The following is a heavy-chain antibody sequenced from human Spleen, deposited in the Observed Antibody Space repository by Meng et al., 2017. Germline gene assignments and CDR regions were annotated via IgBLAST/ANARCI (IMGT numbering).Heavy chain of an antibody. CDR2: IGTAGDT. D-gene: IGHD4-17*01. V-gene: IGHV3-13*01. J-gene: IGHJ6*01. CDR3: ARGYGDYEFGLDGMDV. Sequence: GESLKISCAASGFTFSSYDMHWVRQATGKGLEWVSAIGTAGDTYYPGSVKGRFTISRENAKNSLYLQMNSLRAGDTAVYYCARGYGDYEFGLDGMDVWGQGNTVNGAS. CDR1: GFTFSSYD.